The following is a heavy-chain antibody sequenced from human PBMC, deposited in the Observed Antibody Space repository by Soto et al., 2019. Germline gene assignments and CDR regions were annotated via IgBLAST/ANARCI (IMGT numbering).Heavy chain of an antibody. Sequence: ITLKESGPTLEKPTQTLTLTCTFSGFSLNTDGVGVGWVRQPRGKAMEWLALIYWDDDERYRPSLRSRLNITKDTINNQVVLTMTNMDPEDTATYYCVRNWRYYGGDYYYGMDAWGQGTTVTVSS. CDR2: IYWDDDE. J-gene: IGHJ6*02. CDR1: GFSLNTDGVG. D-gene: IGHD3-10*01. V-gene: IGHV2-5*02. CDR3: VRNWRYYGGDYYYGMDA.